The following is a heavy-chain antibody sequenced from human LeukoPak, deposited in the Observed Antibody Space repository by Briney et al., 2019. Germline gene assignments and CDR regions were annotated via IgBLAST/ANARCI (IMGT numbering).Heavy chain of an antibody. D-gene: IGHD3-22*01. J-gene: IGHJ4*02. Sequence: GGSLRLSCAASGFTFSNAWMSWVRQAPGNGLEWVGRSKSKTDGGTTDYAAPVKGRFTISRDDSKNTLYLQMNSLITEDTAVYYCAKKGYYDGSGYYMYYFDHWGQGTLVTVSS. CDR1: GFTFSNAW. CDR2: SKSKTDGGTT. V-gene: IGHV3-15*01. CDR3: AKKGYYDGSGYYMYYFDH.